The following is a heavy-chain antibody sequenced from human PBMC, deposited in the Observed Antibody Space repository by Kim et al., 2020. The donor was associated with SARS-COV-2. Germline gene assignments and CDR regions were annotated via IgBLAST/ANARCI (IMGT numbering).Heavy chain of an antibody. CDR2: N. CDR3: ARRGSPSGLDV. J-gene: IGHJ6*02. V-gene: IGHV6-1*01. Sequence: NDYAVSVKSRITINPDTSKNQFSLQLNSVTPDDTAVYFCARRGSPSGLDVWGHGTTVTVSS.